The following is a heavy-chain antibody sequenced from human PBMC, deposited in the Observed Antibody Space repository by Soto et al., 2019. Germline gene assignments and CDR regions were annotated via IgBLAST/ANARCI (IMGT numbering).Heavy chain of an antibody. D-gene: IGHD1-26*01. CDR1: GFTFSDSF. CDR2: INRKSTYT. Sequence: GGSLRLSCGASGFTFSDSFMSWIRQAPGKGLEFVSYINRKSTYTSYAVSVRGRFTISRDNAKNSLYLQMNSLRVEDTAVYYCASGTYSADDAYDIWGQGTMVTFS. CDR3: ASGTYSADDAYDI. J-gene: IGHJ3*02. V-gene: IGHV3-11*06.